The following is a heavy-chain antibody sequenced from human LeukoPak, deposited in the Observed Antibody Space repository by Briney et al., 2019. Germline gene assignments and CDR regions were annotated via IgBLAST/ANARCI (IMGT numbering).Heavy chain of an antibody. J-gene: IGHJ5*02. CDR1: GFIFNNYG. D-gene: IGHD3-22*01. CDR3: AKGSSGYFVDL. Sequence: GGSLRLSCAASGFIFNNYGLIWVRQAPGKGLEWVSAISNDGGGTNYTDFVKGRFTISRDNSKNTLFLQMNSLRAEDTALYYCAKGSSGYFVDLWGQGTLVTVSS. V-gene: IGHV3-23*01. CDR2: ISNDGGGT.